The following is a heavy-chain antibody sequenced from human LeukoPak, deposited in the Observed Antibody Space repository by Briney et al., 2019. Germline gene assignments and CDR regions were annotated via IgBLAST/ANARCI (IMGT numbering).Heavy chain of an antibody. V-gene: IGHV4-59*01. D-gene: IGHD3-9*01. CDR3: ARDAQYYDILTGYYYYFDY. CDR2: IYYSGST. J-gene: IGHJ4*02. Sequence: SETLSLTCAVSGGSISSYYWSWIRQPPGKGLEWIGDIYYSGSTNYNPSLKSRVTISVDTSKNQFSLKLSSVTAADTAVYYCARDAQYYDILTGYYYYFDYWGQGTLVTVSS. CDR1: GGSISSYY.